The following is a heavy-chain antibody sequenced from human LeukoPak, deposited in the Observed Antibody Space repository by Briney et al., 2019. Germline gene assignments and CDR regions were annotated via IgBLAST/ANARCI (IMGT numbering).Heavy chain of an antibody. CDR3: ARAPRITMVRGVIYWFDP. Sequence: ASVKVSCKASGYTFTSYDINWVRQATGQGLEWMGWMDPNSGNTGYAQKFQGRVTITRNTSISTAYMELSSLRSEDTAVYYCARAPRITMVRGVIYWFDPWGQGTLVTVSS. J-gene: IGHJ5*02. CDR1: GYTFTSYD. CDR2: MDPNSGNT. D-gene: IGHD3-10*01. V-gene: IGHV1-8*03.